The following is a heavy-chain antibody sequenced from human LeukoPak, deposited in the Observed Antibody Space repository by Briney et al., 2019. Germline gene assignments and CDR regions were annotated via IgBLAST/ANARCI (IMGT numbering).Heavy chain of an antibody. V-gene: IGHV4-31*11. CDR3: ARGLRDWFDP. D-gene: IGHD5-12*01. J-gene: IGHJ5*02. CDR2: IYYSGST. Sequence: SETLSLTCAVSGGSISSGGYSWSWIRQHPGKGLEWIGYIYYSGSTYYNPSLKSRVTISVDTSKNQFSLKLSSVTAADTAVYYCARGLRDWFDPWGQGTLVTVSS. CDR1: GGSISSGGYS.